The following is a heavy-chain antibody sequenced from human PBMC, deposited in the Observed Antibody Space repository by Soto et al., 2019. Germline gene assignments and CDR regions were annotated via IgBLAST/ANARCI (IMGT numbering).Heavy chain of an antibody. Sequence: QVQLVQSGAEVKKPGSSVKVSCKASGGTFSSYAISWVRQAPGQGLEWMGGIIPIFGTANYAQKFQGRVTNTADESASTAYMELRSLRSEETGVYYCARVGIAAAGTLIYYYYYGMDVWGQGTTVTVSS. CDR1: GGTFSSYA. J-gene: IGHJ6*02. V-gene: IGHV1-69*01. D-gene: IGHD6-13*01. CDR2: IIPIFGTA. CDR3: ARVGIAAAGTLIYYYYYGMDV.